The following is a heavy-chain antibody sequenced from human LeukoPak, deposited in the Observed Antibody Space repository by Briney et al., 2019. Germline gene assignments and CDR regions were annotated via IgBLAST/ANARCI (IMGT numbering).Heavy chain of an antibody. CDR3: ARDCSRSSCLRQGFDP. V-gene: IGHV1-69*04. Sequence: ASVKVSCKASGGTFSSYAISWVRQAPGQGLEWMGRIIPILGIANYAQKFQGRVTITADKSTSTAYMELSSLRSEDTAVYYCARDCSRSSCLRQGFDPWGQGTLVTVSS. D-gene: IGHD2-2*01. CDR2: IIPILGIA. CDR1: GGTFSSYA. J-gene: IGHJ5*02.